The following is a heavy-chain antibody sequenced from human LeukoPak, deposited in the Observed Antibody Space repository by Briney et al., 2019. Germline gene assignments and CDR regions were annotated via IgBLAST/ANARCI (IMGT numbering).Heavy chain of an antibody. D-gene: IGHD6-13*01. Sequence: ASVKVSCKASGYTFTSYYMHWVRQAPAQGLEWMGIINSSGGSTSYAQKFQGRVTMSRDTSTSTVYMELSSLRSEDTAVYYCAIELVYSISWYGTFDYWVQGSLVSVSS. J-gene: IGHJ4*02. CDR2: INSSGGST. CDR3: AIELVYSISWYGTFDY. CDR1: GYTFTSYY. V-gene: IGHV1-46*01.